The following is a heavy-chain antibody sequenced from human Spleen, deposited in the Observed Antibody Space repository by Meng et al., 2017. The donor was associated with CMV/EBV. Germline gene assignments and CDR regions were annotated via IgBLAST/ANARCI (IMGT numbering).Heavy chain of an antibody. CDR2: INPNSGGP. V-gene: IGHV1-2*02. D-gene: IGHD3-3*01. CDR1: GYTFTGYQ. CDR3: ARVDFWSAYYNGDY. J-gene: IGHJ4*02. Sequence: ASVKVSCKASGYTFTGYQTHWVRQAPGQGPEWMGCINPNSGGPNCSQRFQGRVTVTRDTSISTAYMELSRLRSDDTAVYYCARVDFWSAYYNGDYWGQGTLVTVSS.